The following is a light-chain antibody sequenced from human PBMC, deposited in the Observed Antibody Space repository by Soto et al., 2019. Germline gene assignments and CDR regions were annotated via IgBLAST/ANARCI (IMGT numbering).Light chain of an antibody. J-gene: IGKJ5*01. CDR2: GAS. Sequence: EIVMTQSPASLSVSPGESVTLSCRASQSVASNLAWYQQKPGQAPRLLIYGASTRATGIPARFSGSGSGTEFTLTISSLQSEDFAVYYCQQYNNWSPITFGQGTRLEIK. CDR1: QSVASN. V-gene: IGKV3-15*01. CDR3: QQYNNWSPIT.